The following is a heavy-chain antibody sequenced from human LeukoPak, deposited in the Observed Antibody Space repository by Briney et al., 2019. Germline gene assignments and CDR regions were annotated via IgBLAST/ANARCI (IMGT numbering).Heavy chain of an antibody. CDR1: GFTFSSYS. CDR2: ISSGSSTI. J-gene: IGHJ4*02. D-gene: IGHD7-27*01. V-gene: IGHV3-48*04. Sequence: GGSLRLSCAASGFTFSSYSMNWVRQAPGKGLEWVSYISSGSSTIYYADSVKGRFTISRDNAKNSLYLQMNSLRVEDTAVYYCAAGVFDYWGQGTLVTVSS. CDR3: AAGVFDY.